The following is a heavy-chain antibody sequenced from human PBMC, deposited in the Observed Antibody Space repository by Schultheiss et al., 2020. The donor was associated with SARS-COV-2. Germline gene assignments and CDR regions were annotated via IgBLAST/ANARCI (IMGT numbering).Heavy chain of an antibody. CDR3: ARDFRFAPRGYYYGMDV. V-gene: IGHV1-18*01. CDR1: GYTFTSYG. Sequence: ASVKVSCKASGYTFTSYGISWVRQAPGQGLEWMGWISAYNGNTNYAQKLQGRVTMTTDTSTSTAYMELRSLRSDDTAVYYCARDFRFAPRGYYYGMDVWGQGTTVTVSS. J-gene: IGHJ6*02. D-gene: IGHD3-16*01. CDR2: ISAYNGNT.